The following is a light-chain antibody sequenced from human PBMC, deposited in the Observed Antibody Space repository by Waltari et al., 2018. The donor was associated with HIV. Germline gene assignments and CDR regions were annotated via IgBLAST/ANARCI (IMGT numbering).Light chain of an antibody. V-gene: IGLV2-14*01. J-gene: IGLJ1*01. CDR3: SSYTTSGTGV. CDR1: SSDVGGFNY. CDR2: GVS. Sequence: QSALTQPASVSGSPGQSITISCTGTSSDVGGFNYVSWYQQHPGKAPKFMIYGVSKRPSGVSIRFSGSKSGNTASLTISGLQAEDEADYYCSSYTTSGTGVFGTGTKVTVL.